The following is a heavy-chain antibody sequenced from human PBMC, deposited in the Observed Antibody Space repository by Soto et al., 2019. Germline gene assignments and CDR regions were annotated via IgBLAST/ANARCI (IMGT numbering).Heavy chain of an antibody. CDR1: GFTVNKYP. D-gene: IGHD2-2*02. J-gene: IGHJ6*02. V-gene: IGHV3-23*01. Sequence: GGSLILSCSASGFTVNKYPMHWVRQARGKGLEWVSAISGSGGSTYYADSVKGRFTISRDNSKNTLYLQMNSLRAEDTAVYYCAKSPLYRYYYYGMDVWGQGTTVTVSS. CDR3: AKSPLYRYYYYGMDV. CDR2: ISGSGGST.